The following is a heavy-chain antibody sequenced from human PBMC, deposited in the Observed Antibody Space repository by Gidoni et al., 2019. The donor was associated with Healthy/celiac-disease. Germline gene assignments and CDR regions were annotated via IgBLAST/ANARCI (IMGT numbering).Heavy chain of an antibody. J-gene: IGHJ4*02. CDR1: GFTFSSYA. D-gene: IGHD3-3*01. CDR3: ARGITIFGVVITLYYFDY. Sequence: EVQLLESGGGLVQPGGSLSISCAASGFTFSSYAMSWVRQAPGKGLEWVSAIGGSGGSTYYADSVKGRFTISRDNSKNTLYLQMNSLRAEDTPVYYCARGITIFGVVITLYYFDYWGQGTLVTVSS. CDR2: IGGSGGST. V-gene: IGHV3-23*01.